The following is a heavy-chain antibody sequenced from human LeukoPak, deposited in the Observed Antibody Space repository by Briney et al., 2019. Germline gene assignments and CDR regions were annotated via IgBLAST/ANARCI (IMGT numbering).Heavy chain of an antibody. J-gene: IGHJ6*02. CDR2: ISSSTSTT. CDR3: ARAESGVEGYGMDV. V-gene: IGHV3-48*04. D-gene: IGHD1-1*01. Sequence: PGGSLRLSCAASGFTFSSYSMNWGRQAPGKGLEGVSYISSSTSTTYYADSVKGRFTISRDNAKNSLYLQMNSLRAEDTAVYYCARAESGVEGYGMDVWGQGTTVTVSS. CDR1: GFTFSSYS.